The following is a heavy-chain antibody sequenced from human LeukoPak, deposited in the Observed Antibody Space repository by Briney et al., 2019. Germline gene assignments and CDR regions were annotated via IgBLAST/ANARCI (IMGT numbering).Heavy chain of an antibody. CDR2: INPSGGST. V-gene: IGHV1-46*01. CDR1: GYTFTSYG. J-gene: IGHJ6*03. Sequence: ASVKVSCKASGYTFTSYGISWVRQAPGQGLEWMGIINPSGGSTSYAQKFQGRVTMTRDTSTSTVYMELSSLRSEDTAVYYCARGYYYYYMDVWGKGTTVTVSS. CDR3: ARGYYYYYMDV.